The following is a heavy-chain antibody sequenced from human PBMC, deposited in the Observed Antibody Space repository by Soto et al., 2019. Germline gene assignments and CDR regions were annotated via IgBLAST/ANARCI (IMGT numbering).Heavy chain of an antibody. CDR3: ARVGYCSGSSCYAGLYYFDY. Sequence: SETLSLTCTVSGGSISSGGYYWSWIRQHPGKGLEWIGYIYYSGSTYYNPSLKSRVTISVDTSKNQFSLKLSSVTAADTAVYYCARVGYCSGSSCYAGLYYFDYWGQGTLVTVSS. CDR2: IYYSGST. CDR1: GGSISSGGYY. D-gene: IGHD2-15*01. V-gene: IGHV4-31*03. J-gene: IGHJ4*02.